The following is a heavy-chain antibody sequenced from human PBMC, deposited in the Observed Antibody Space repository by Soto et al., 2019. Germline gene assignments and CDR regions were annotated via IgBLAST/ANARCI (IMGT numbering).Heavy chain of an antibody. CDR2: INPDNGNT. D-gene: IGHD2-15*01. Sequence: ASVKVSCKASGYTFTRYTMNWVRQAPGQRLEWMGWINPDNGNTKSTQKFQDRVIITRDTSASTAYMDLSSLRSEDTAVYYCARGIATGQLDPWGQGTLVTVSS. J-gene: IGHJ5*02. V-gene: IGHV1-3*01. CDR3: ARGIATGQLDP. CDR1: GYTFTRYT.